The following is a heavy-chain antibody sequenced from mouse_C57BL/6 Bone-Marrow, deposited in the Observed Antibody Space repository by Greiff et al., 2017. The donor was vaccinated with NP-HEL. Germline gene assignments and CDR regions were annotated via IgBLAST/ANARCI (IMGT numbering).Heavy chain of an antibody. J-gene: IGHJ2*01. CDR3: ARSMATDFDY. CDR1: EYEFPSHY. V-gene: IGHV5-2*01. Sequence: EVHLVESGGGLVQPGASLKLSCESNEYEFPSHYMSLVRQTPETSLAFVAAINSDGGSTYYPDTMERRFIISRDNTKKTLYLQMSSLRSEETALYYCARSMATDFDYWGKGTTLTVSS. CDR2: INSDGGST. D-gene: IGHD1-1*02.